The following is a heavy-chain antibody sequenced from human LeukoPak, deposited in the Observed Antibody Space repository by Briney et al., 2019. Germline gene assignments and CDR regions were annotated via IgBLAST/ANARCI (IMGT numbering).Heavy chain of an antibody. CDR1: GDTFSSYA. V-gene: IGHV1-18*01. CDR2: ISAYNGNT. CDR3: ARGQGSSSWLNWFDP. J-gene: IGHJ5*02. Sequence: GASVKDSCKASGDTFSSYAISWVRQAPGQGLEWMGWISAYNGNTNYAQKLQGRVTMTTDTSTSTAYMELRSLRSDDTAVYYCARGQGSSSWLNWFDPWGQGTLVTVSS. D-gene: IGHD6-13*01.